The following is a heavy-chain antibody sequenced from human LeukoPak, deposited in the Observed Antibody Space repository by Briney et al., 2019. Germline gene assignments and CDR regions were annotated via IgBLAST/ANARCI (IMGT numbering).Heavy chain of an antibody. Sequence: GGSLRLSCAASGFTFSSYWMSWVRQAPGKGLEWVANIKQDGSEKYYVDSVKGRFTISRDNAKNSLYLQMNSLRAEDTAVYYGARVGGSCDYYMDVWGKGTTVTVSS. CDR1: GFTFSSYW. V-gene: IGHV3-7*04. J-gene: IGHJ6*03. CDR2: IKQDGSEK. CDR3: ARVGGSCDYYMDV. D-gene: IGHD6-13*01.